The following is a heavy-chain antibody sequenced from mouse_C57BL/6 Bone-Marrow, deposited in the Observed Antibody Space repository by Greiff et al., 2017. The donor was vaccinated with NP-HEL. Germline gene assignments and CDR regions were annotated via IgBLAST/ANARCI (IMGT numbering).Heavy chain of an antibody. V-gene: IGHV5-12*01. CDR1: GFTFSDYY. Sequence: EVQGVESGGGLVQPGGSLKLSCAASGFTFSDYYMYWVRQTPEKRLEWVAYISNGGGSTYYPDTVKGRFTISRDNAKNTLYLQMSRLKSEDTAMYYCARSYYSWNYFDYWGQGTTLTVSS. CDR3: ARSYYSWNYFDY. J-gene: IGHJ2*01. CDR2: ISNGGGST. D-gene: IGHD2-12*01.